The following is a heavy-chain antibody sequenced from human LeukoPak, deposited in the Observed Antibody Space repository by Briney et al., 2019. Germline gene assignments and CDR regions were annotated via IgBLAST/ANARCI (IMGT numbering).Heavy chain of an antibody. D-gene: IGHD1-26*01. CDR3: TRLLKYSGSYYCDY. V-gene: IGHV4-39*01. J-gene: IGHJ4*02. CDR1: GGSITSIRHY. CDR2: IYYGGST. Sequence: SETLSLTCTVSGGSITSIRHYWGWIRQPPGKGLEWIGNIYYGGSTYYNPSLKSRVTISVDTSKNQFSLKLSSVTAADTAVYYCTRLLKYSGSYYCDYWGQGSLVTVSS.